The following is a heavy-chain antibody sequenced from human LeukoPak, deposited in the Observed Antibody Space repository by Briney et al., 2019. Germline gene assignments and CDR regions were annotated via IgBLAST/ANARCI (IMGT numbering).Heavy chain of an antibody. J-gene: IGHJ6*03. CDR2: INPNSGNT. CDR3: ARAVAGTNYYYMDV. Sequence: ASVKVSCKASGYTFTGYYMHWVRQAPGQGLEWMGWINPNSGNTGYAQKFQGRVTITRNTSISTAYMELSSLRSEDTAVYYCARAVAGTNYYYMDVWGKGTTVTVSS. V-gene: IGHV1-8*03. D-gene: IGHD6-19*01. CDR1: GYTFTGYY.